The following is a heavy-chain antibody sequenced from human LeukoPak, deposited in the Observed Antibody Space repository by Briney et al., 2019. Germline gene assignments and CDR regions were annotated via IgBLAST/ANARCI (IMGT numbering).Heavy chain of an antibody. Sequence: GGSLRLSCAASGFIFSNYGMNWVRQAPGKGLEWVSGISGDRVSTYYADSVRGRFTISRDNSKNTLYLQMNSLRAEDTAKYYCAKDREGLSSGYDLEYFDYWGQGTLVTVSS. CDR2: ISGDRVST. V-gene: IGHV3-23*01. J-gene: IGHJ4*02. CDR3: AKDREGLSSGYDLEYFDY. D-gene: IGHD5-12*01. CDR1: GFIFSNYG.